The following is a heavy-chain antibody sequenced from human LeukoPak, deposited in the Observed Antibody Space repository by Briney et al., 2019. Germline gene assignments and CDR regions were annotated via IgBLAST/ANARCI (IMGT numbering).Heavy chain of an antibody. CDR3: ARRGSGWYGLNY. CDR2: IIPIFGTA. V-gene: IGHV1-69*05. CDR1: GDTFSSYA. Sequence: ASVKVSCKASGDTFSSYAISWVRQAPGQGLEWMGRIIPIFGTANYAQKFQGRVTITTDESTSTAYMELSSLRSEDTAVYYCARRGSGWYGLNYWGQGTLVTVSS. J-gene: IGHJ4*02. D-gene: IGHD6-19*01.